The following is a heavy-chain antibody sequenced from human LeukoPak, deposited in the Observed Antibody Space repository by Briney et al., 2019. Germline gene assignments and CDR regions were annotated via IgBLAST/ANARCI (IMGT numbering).Heavy chain of an antibody. V-gene: IGHV3-21*01. J-gene: IGHJ4*02. CDR3: ASDKGGSGWSYYFDF. D-gene: IGHD6-19*01. Sequence: GGSLRLSCAASGFTFSSSSVNWVRQAPGKGLEWVSSISSSSTYIYYADLVKGRFTISRDNAKNSLYLQMSSLRAEDTAVCYCASDKGGSGWSYYFDFWGQGTLVTVSS. CDR1: GFTFSSSS. CDR2: ISSSSTYI.